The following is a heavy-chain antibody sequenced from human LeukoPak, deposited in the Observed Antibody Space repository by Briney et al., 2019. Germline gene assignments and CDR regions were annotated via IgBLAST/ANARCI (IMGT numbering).Heavy chain of an antibody. CDR2: VYYSGST. J-gene: IGHJ4*02. CDR3: ARRARGYSGYDYFDY. CDR1: GGSIRSTNYY. Sequence: SETLSLTCTVSGGSIRSTNYYWGWIRQPPGRGLEWIGSVYYSGSTYSNPSLKSRVTVSVDTSKNQFSLKLSSVTAADTAVYYCARRARGYSGYDYFDYWGQGTLVTVSS. V-gene: IGHV4-39*01. D-gene: IGHD5-12*01.